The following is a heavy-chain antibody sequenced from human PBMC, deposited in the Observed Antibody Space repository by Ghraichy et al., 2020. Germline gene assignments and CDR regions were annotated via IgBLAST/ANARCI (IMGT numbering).Heavy chain of an antibody. CDR1: RFTFSSYE. J-gene: IGHJ6*03. CDR2: ISTGGNTI. Sequence: GGSLRLSCAVSRFTFSSYEMNWVRQAPGKGLEWVSYISTGGNTIYYAGSVKGRFTMSRDNAKNSLYLQMNSLRPEDSAVYYCARVAYGDPPYHYRYYMTSGAKGPRSPSP. CDR3: ARVAYGDPPYHYRYYMTS. V-gene: IGHV3-48*03. D-gene: IGHD4-17*01.